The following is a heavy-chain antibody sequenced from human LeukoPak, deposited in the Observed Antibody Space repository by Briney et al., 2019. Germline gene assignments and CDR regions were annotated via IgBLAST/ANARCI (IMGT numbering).Heavy chain of an antibody. CDR2: IRGSGGGT. CDR1: GFIFSNYA. J-gene: IGHJ3*02. V-gene: IGHV3-23*01. D-gene: IGHD4-17*01. CDR3: ARDPNGDYIGAFDM. Sequence: HPGGSLRLSCAASGFIFSNYALMWLRQSPGKGLEWVSAIRGSGGGTFYADSVKGRFTISRDNSKNTLYLQMNGLRAEDTAVYYCARDPNGDYIGAFDMWAEGHWSPSLQ.